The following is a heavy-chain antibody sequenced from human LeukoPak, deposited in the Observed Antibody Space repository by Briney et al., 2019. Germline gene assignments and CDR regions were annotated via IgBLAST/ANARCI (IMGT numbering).Heavy chain of an antibody. D-gene: IGHD3-22*01. Sequence: SVKVSCKASGYTFTSYGISWVRQAPGQGLEWMGRIIPILGIANYAQKFQGRVTITADKSTSTAYMELSSLRSEDTAVYYCARDTSYYYDSSGYVPAFDIWGQGTMVTVSS. CDR2: IIPILGIA. CDR3: ARDTSYYYDSSGYVPAFDI. V-gene: IGHV1-69*04. CDR1: GYTFTSYG. J-gene: IGHJ3*02.